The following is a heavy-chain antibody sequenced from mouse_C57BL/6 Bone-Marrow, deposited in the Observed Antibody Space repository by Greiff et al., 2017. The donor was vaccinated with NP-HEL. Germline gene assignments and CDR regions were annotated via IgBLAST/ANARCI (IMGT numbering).Heavy chain of an antibody. V-gene: IGHV1-7*01. D-gene: IGHD1-1*01. CDR2: INPSSGYT. CDR1: GYTFTSYW. J-gene: IGHJ2*01. CDR3: AREGVLRRFDD. Sequence: VKVVESGAELAKPGASVRLSCKASGYTFTSYWMHWVKQRPGQGLEWIGYINPSSGYTKYNQKFKDKATLTADKSSSTAYMQLSSLTYEDSAVYYCAREGVLRRFDDWGQGTTLTVSS.